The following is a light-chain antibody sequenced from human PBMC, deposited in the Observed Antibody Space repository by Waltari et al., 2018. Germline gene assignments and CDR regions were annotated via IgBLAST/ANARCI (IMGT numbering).Light chain of an antibody. CDR3: QQYASSPFT. Sequence: VVLTQSPATLSLSPGERATLSCRASQSIGISYLAWYQQKPGQAPRLLIYRVSSRATGIPDRFSGSGSGTDFTLTISRLEPEDFAVYYCQQYASSPFTFGGGTKVEIK. J-gene: IGKJ4*01. V-gene: IGKV3-20*01. CDR1: QSIGISY. CDR2: RVS.